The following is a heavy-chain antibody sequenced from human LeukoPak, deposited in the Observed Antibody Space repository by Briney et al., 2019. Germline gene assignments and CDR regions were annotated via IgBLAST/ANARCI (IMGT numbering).Heavy chain of an antibody. J-gene: IGHJ4*02. D-gene: IGHD1-7*01. CDR2: IYHSGRT. Sequence: SETLSLTCTVSGYSISSGYYWGWIRQPPGKGLEWIGSIYHSGRTFYNPSLKSRVTISVDTSKNQFSLKLTSVTAADTAIYYCTGELAGTTVHYWGQGILVTVSS. CDR1: GYSISSGYY. V-gene: IGHV4-38-2*02. CDR3: TGELAGTTVHY.